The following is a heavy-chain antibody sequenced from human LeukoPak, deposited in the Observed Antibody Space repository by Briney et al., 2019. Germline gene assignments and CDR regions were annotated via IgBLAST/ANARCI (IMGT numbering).Heavy chain of an antibody. CDR2: IIPIFGTA. CDR3: ARGTLWYSSSWYSYYFDY. Sequence: SVKVSCKASGGTFSSYAISWVRQAPGQGLEWMGGIIPIFGTANYAQKFQGRVTITADESTSTAYMELSSLRSEDTAVYYCARGTLWYSSSWYSYYFDYWGQGTLVTVSS. D-gene: IGHD6-13*01. J-gene: IGHJ4*02. CDR1: GGTFSSYA. V-gene: IGHV1-69*13.